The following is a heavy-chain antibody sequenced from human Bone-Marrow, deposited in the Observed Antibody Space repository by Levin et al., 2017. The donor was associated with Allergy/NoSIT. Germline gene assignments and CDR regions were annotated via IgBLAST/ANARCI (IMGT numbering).Heavy chain of an antibody. V-gene: IGHV3-30*01. Sequence: DSVKGRFTISRDNSKNTLFLQMDSLRPEDTALYYCARDLEDQWQPLEAFDIWGQGTMVTVSS. CDR3: ARDLEDQWQPLEAFDI. D-gene: IGHD6-19*01. J-gene: IGHJ3*02.